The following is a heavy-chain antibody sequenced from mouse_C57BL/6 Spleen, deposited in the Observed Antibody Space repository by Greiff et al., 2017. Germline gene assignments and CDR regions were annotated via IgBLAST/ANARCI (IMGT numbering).Heavy chain of an antibody. D-gene: IGHD1-1*01. CDR3: ANGPDYYGSSYGY. V-gene: IGHV1-80*01. CDR2: IYPGDGET. Sequence: QVQLMESGAELVKPGASVKISCKASGFAFSSYWMNWVQQRPGKGLEWIGQIYPGDGETNYNGKFKGKATLTADKSTSTAYMQLSSLTSEDSAVYFCANGPDYYGSSYGYWGQGTTLTVSS. CDR1: GFAFSSYW. J-gene: IGHJ2*01.